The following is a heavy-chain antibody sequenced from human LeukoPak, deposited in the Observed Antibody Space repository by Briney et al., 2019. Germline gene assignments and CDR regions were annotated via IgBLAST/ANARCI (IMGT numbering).Heavy chain of an antibody. CDR3: ASCTALVREGFDP. CDR1: GGPISNTNYY. J-gene: IGHJ5*02. CDR2: IYYSGTT. D-gene: IGHD3-10*01. Sequence: SETLSLTCTVSGGPISNTNYYWNWIRQPPGKGLEWIGSIYYSGTTYYNPSLKGRVTISVDTSKNQFSLKLSSVIAADTAVYYCASCTALVREGFDPWGQGTLVTVSS. V-gene: IGHV4-39*07.